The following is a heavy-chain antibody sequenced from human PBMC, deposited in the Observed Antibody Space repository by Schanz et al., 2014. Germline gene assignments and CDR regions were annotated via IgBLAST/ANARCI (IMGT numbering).Heavy chain of an antibody. V-gene: IGHV3-13*01. J-gene: IGHJ6*02. Sequence: VQMVESGGGVVQPGRSLRLSCAASGFAFSVYGMHWVRQGTGKGLEWVSTIGYLGDTYYPDSVKGRFTVSRDSGQNSLYLQMNSLRAEDTAVYYCAREEGWGIAAAGPKHYYYGMDVWGQGTTVTVSS. CDR3: AREEGWGIAAAGPKHYYYGMDV. CDR2: IGYLGDT. CDR1: GFAFSVYG. D-gene: IGHD6-13*01.